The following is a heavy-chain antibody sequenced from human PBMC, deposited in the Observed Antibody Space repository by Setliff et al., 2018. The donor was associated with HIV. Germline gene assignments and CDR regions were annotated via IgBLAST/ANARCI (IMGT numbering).Heavy chain of an antibody. V-gene: IGHV3-74*03. J-gene: IGHJ5*01. CDR2: INTDGSST. CDR1: GFTFGPFW. CDR3: ARGGANPSWSDS. Sequence: PGESLKISCVASGFTFGPFWMHWVRQAPGKGLVWVSRINTDGSSTTYADSVKGRFTNSRDNAKNTLYLQMDSLRAEDTAVYYCARGGANPSWSDSWGQGTLVTVSS. D-gene: IGHD3-16*01.